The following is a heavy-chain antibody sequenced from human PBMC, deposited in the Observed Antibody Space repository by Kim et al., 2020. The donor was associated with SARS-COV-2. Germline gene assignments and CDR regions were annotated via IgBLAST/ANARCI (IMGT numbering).Heavy chain of an antibody. V-gene: IGHV1-18*01. D-gene: IGHD3-3*01. CDR2: ISAYNGNT. J-gene: IGHJ5*02. Sequence: ASVKVSCKASGYTFTSYGISWVRQAPGQGLEWMGWISAYNGNTNYAQKLQGRVTMTTDTSTSTAYMELRSLRSDDTAVYYCARDSPHSRITIFGVVIIENWFDPWGQGTLVTVSS. CDR3: ARDSPHSRITIFGVVIIENWFDP. CDR1: GYTFTSYG.